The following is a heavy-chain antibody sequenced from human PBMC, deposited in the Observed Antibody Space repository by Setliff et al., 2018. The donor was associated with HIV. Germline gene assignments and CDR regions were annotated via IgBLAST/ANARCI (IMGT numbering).Heavy chain of an antibody. CDR2: IYYTGST. CDR1: GGSISSHY. D-gene: IGHD5-18*01. Sequence: SETLSLTCTVSGGSISSHYWSWIRQPPGKGLEWIGYIYYTGSTYYNPSLESRVTMSVDTSKNQSSLKLKFVTAADTAIYYCTRGRTDTAMAHDYWGQGTPVTVSS. CDR3: TRGRTDTAMAHDY. J-gene: IGHJ4*02. V-gene: IGHV4-59*11.